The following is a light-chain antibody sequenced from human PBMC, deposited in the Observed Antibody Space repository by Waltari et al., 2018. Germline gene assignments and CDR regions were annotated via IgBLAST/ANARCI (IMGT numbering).Light chain of an antibody. J-gene: IGLJ2*01. Sequence: QSALTQPPSASGSPGQSVTISCTGTSGDIGAYNSVNWYRQHPGKVPNLMISDVNRRPSGVPDRFSGSKSGNTASLTVSGLQPEDEAVYYCNSFAGSDTVVFGGGTTLTVL. V-gene: IGLV2-8*01. CDR2: DVN. CDR3: NSFAGSDTVV. CDR1: SGDIGAYNS.